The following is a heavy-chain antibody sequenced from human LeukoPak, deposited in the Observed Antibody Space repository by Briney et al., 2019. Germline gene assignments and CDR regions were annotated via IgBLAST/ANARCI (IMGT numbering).Heavy chain of an antibody. Sequence: ASVKVSCKASGYTFTGYYMHWVRQAPGQGLEWMGWINPNSGGTNYAQKFQGRVTMTRDTSISTAYMELSRLRSDDTAVYYCARDLGDIVVVPAAMPVWFDPWGQGTLVTVSS. CDR3: ARDLGDIVVVPAAMPVWFDP. D-gene: IGHD2-2*01. J-gene: IGHJ5*02. CDR1: GYTFTGYY. V-gene: IGHV1-2*02. CDR2: INPNSGGT.